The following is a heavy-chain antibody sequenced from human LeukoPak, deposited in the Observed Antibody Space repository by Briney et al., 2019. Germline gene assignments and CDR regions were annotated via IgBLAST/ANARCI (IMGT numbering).Heavy chain of an antibody. D-gene: IGHD6-25*01. CDR3: ARDLDSGGFVVDY. J-gene: IGHJ4*02. CDR1: GYTLTGYY. CDR2: INPNSGGT. V-gene: IGHV1-2*02. Sequence: ASVKVSCKASGYTLTGYYMHWVRQAPGQGLEWMGWINPNSGGTNYAQKFQGRVTMTRDTSISTAYMELSRLRSDDTAVYYCARDLDSGGFVVDYWGQGTLVTVSS.